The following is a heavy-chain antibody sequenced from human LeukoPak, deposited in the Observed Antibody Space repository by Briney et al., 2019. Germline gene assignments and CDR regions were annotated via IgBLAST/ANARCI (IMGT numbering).Heavy chain of an antibody. CDR2: IYSGGST. CDR1: GFTVSSNY. V-gene: IGHV3-66*01. J-gene: IGHJ4*02. D-gene: IGHD3-9*01. CDR3: ARGGYYDILTGYPLDY. Sequence: GGSLRLSCAASGFTVSSNYMSWVRQAPGEGLGWVSVIYSGGSTYYADSVKGRFTISRDNSKNTPYLQMNSLRTEDTAVYYCARGGYYDILTGYPLDYWGQGTLVTVSS.